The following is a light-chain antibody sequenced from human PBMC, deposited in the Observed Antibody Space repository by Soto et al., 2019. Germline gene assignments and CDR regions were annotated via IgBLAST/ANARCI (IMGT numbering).Light chain of an antibody. Sequence: EIVLTQSPGTLSLSPGQRATLSCRTSQSVSRYLAWYQQKPGQAPRLLIYDASTRATGISARFSGSGSGTDFTLTISSLESEDVAVYYCQQRSNWPVTFGQGTKVEVK. CDR1: QSVSRY. V-gene: IGKV3-11*01. CDR2: DAS. CDR3: QQRSNWPVT. J-gene: IGKJ1*01.